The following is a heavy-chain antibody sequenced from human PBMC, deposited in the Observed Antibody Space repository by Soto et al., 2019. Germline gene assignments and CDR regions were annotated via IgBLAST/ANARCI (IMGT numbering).Heavy chain of an antibody. Sequence: QVQLVQSGAEVKKPGASVKVPCKASGYTFTGYYMHWVRQAPGQGLEWMGWINPNSGGTNYAQKLRGWAHMTRDTSISTAYMELSRLTGDDTAVYYCARALSSPPVMAFDFWGQGTLVTVSS. CDR2: INPNSGGT. CDR1: GYTFTGYY. J-gene: IGHJ4*02. V-gene: IGHV1-2*04. CDR3: ARALSSPPVMAFDF. D-gene: IGHD2-8*01.